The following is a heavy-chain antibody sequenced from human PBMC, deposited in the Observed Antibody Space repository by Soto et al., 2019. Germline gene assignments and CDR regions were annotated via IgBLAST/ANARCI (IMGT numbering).Heavy chain of an antibody. CDR1: GGSISSGGYY. CDR3: ARGWRSVTAAGTRSWFDP. V-gene: IGHV4-31*03. CDR2: IYYSGST. J-gene: IGHJ5*02. Sequence: QVQLQESGPGLVKPSQTLSLTCTVSGGSISSGGYYWSWIRQHPGKGLEWIGYIYYSGSTYYNPSLKSRVTISVDTSKNQFSLKLSSVTAADTAVYYCARGWRSVTAAGTRSWFDPWGQGTLVTVSS. D-gene: IGHD6-13*01.